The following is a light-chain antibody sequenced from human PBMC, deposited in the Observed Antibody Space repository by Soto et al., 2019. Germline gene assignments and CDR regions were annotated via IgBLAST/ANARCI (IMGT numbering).Light chain of an antibody. Sequence: DTKMTRSPSTLSSCVGDRFTITCRASQSISSWLAWYQQKPGKAPKLLIYKASSLESGVPSRFSGSGSGTEWTLTTSSLQPDDFATYHLQQNTGTFDRWTKVDIK. CDR1: QSISSW. CDR2: KAS. V-gene: IGKV1-5*03. CDR3: QQNTGT. J-gene: IGKJ1*01.